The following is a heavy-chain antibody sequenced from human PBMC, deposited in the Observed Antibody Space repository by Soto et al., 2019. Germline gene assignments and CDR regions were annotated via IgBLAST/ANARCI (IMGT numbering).Heavy chain of an antibody. Sequence: SETLSLTCTVSGDAIYLGGYYWTWIRQHPGKGREWIGYIYHTGKTYYNPSPESRVTMSVDTSKNQFSLKLASVTAADTAVYYCARDGRSTANWSDPWGQGTLVTVSS. D-gene: IGHD2-2*01. CDR3: ARDGRSTANWSDP. V-gene: IGHV4-31*03. CDR2: IYHTGKT. J-gene: IGHJ5*02. CDR1: GDAIYLGGYY.